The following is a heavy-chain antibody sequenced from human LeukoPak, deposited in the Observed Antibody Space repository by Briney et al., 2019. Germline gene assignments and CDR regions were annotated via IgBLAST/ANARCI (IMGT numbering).Heavy chain of an antibody. CDR1: GGSISSHY. Sequence: SETLSLTCTVSGGSISSHYWSWIRQPPGKGLEWIGYIYYSGSTNYNPSLKSRVTISVDTSKNQFSLKLSSVTAADTAVYYCARAVEGEYSGYDRYFDYWGQGTLVTVSS. V-gene: IGHV4-59*11. CDR3: ARAVEGEYSGYDRYFDY. CDR2: IYYSGST. D-gene: IGHD5-12*01. J-gene: IGHJ4*02.